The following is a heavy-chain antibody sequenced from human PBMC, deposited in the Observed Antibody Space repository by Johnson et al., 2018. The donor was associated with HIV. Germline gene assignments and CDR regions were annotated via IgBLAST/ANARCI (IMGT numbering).Heavy chain of an antibody. CDR1: GFTFSSYA. Sequence: VQLVESGGGLVQPGGSLRLSCAASGFTFSSYAMSWVRQAPGKGLAWVSAISGSGGSTYYADSVKGRFTISRDNSTNTLYLQMNSLRAEDTAVYYCAKHSSGYRDAFDIWGQGTMVTVSS. CDR3: AKHSSGYRDAFDI. CDR2: ISGSGGST. V-gene: IGHV3-23*04. J-gene: IGHJ3*02. D-gene: IGHD3-22*01.